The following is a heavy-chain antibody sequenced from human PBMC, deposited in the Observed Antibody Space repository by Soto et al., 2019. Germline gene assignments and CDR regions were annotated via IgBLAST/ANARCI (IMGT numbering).Heavy chain of an antibody. Sequence: QVQLVQSGAEVKKPGASVKVSCKASGYTFTSYYMHWVRQAPGQGLEWMGIINPSGGSTSYAQKFQGRVTMTRDTSTSTVYMELSSLRSEDTAVYYCARSRRLTNVSGWLPTSGLYYWGQGTLVTVSS. CDR3: ARSRRLTNVSGWLPTSGLYY. D-gene: IGHD2-8*01. J-gene: IGHJ4*02. V-gene: IGHV1-46*01. CDR2: INPSGGST. CDR1: GYTFTSYY.